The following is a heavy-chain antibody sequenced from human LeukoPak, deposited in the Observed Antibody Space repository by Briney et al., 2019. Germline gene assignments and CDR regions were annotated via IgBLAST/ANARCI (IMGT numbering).Heavy chain of an antibody. V-gene: IGHV1-2*04. J-gene: IGHJ4*02. CDR1: GYTFTGYY. CDR3: TRETSSRYFDY. CDR2: INPNSGGT. Sequence: GASVKVSCKASGYTFTGYYMHWVRQAPGQGLEWMGWINPNSGGTNYAQKFQGWVTMTRDTSISTAYMELSRLRSEDTAVYYCTRETSSRYFDYWGQGTLVTVSS.